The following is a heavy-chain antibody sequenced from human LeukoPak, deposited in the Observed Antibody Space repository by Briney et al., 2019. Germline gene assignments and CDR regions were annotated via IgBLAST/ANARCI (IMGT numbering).Heavy chain of an antibody. V-gene: IGHV4-61*02. CDR1: GGSISSGSYY. D-gene: IGHD1-26*01. Sequence: PSQTLSLTCTVSGGSISSGSYYWSWIRQPAGKGLEWIGRIYTSGSTNYNPSLKSRVTISVDTSKNQFSLKLSSVTAADTAVYYCAREGGPSGWELLDYFDYWGQGTLVTVSS. CDR2: IYTSGST. J-gene: IGHJ4*02. CDR3: AREGGPSGWELLDYFDY.